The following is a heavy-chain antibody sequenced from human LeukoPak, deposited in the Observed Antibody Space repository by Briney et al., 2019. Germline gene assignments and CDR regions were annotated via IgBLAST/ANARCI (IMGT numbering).Heavy chain of an antibody. Sequence: PGGSLRLSCAASGSTFDDYAMHWVRQAPGKGLEWVSLISGDGGSTYYADSVKGRFTISRDNSKNSLYLQMNSLRTEDTALYYCAKDIEAGLGIAASYGMDVWGQGTTVTVSS. D-gene: IGHD6-13*01. V-gene: IGHV3-43*02. J-gene: IGHJ6*02. CDR3: AKDIEAGLGIAASYGMDV. CDR1: GSTFDDYA. CDR2: ISGDGGST.